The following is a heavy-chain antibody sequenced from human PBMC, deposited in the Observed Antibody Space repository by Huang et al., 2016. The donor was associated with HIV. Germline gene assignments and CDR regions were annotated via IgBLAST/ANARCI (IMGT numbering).Heavy chain of an antibody. J-gene: IGHJ3*02. Sequence: AASGFTFSSCWMHWVRPAPGMGLVWVSRIKSDGRSTSYADSVKGGFTISIDNAKNTLYLQMNCLRAEDTAVYYCARTYYYDSSGVDPRRAFDIWGQGTMVTVSS. D-gene: IGHD3-22*01. CDR1: GFTFSSCW. CDR3: ARTYYYDSSGVDPRRAFDI. CDR2: IKSDGRST. V-gene: IGHV3-74*01.